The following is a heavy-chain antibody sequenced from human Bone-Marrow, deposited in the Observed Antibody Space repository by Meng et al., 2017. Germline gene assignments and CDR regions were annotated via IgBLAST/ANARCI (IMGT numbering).Heavy chain of an antibody. CDR3: ARGSTNWFDP. CDR1: GGSFSGYY. V-gene: IGHV4-34*01. J-gene: IGHJ5*02. Sequence: QVQLQQGGAGLLKPSETLSLTCAVYGGSFSGYYWSWIRQPPGKGLEWIGEINHSGSTNYNPSLKSRVTISVDTSKNQFSLKVSSVTAADTAVYYCARGSTNWFDPWGQGILVTVSS. CDR2: INHSGST.